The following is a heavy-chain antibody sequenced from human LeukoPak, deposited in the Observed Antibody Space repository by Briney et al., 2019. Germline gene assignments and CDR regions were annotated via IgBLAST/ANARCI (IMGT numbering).Heavy chain of an antibody. V-gene: IGHV4-38-2*02. CDR2: IYRSGTT. Sequence: SGTLSLTCTVSAYSISDGWVWGMIRQPPGKGLEWIGSIYRSGTTYYNPSLKSRVTMSVDTSNNQFSLKLTSVPAADTAMYYCSRLSHVAGAPKVSWFDPWGQGTLVTVSS. CDR1: AYSISDGWV. D-gene: IGHD1-26*01. CDR3: SRLSHVAGAPKVSWFDP. J-gene: IGHJ5*02.